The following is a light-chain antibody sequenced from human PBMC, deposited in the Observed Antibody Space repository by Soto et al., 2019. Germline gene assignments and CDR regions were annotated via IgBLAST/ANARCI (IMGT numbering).Light chain of an antibody. CDR3: QQYGSSTGWT. CDR1: QSVSSSY. J-gene: IGKJ1*01. Sequence: EVVLRESPGTLSSSPGERATLSCRASQSVSSSYLAWYQQKPGQAPRLLIYGASSRATGIPDRFSGSGSGTDFTLTISRLEPEDFAVYYCQQYGSSTGWTFGQGTKVDIK. V-gene: IGKV3-20*01. CDR2: GAS.